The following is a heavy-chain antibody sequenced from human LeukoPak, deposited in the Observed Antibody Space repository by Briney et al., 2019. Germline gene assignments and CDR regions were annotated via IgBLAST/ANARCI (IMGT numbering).Heavy chain of an antibody. D-gene: IGHD5-18*01. CDR1: GFTFSSYA. CDR3: AKCRGYSYAFPDAFDI. J-gene: IGHJ3*02. CDR2: ISGSGGST. Sequence: PGGSLRLSCAASGFTFSSYAMSWVRQAPGKGLEWVSAISGSGGSTYYADSVKGRFTISRDNSQNTLYLQMNSLRAEDTAVYYCAKCRGYSYAFPDAFDIWGQGTVVTISS. V-gene: IGHV3-23*01.